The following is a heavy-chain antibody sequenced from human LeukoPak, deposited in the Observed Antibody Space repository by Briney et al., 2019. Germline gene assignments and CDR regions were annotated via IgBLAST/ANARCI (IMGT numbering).Heavy chain of an antibody. V-gene: IGHV3-23*01. CDR1: GFTFSDYA. CDR2: ISGSGGST. D-gene: IGHD2-2*01. Sequence: GGSLRLSCAASGFTFSDYAMSWVRQAPGKGLEWVSAISGSGGSTHYADSVKGRFTISRDNSKNTLYLQMNSLRAEDTAVYYCATVFSSSNEFFDYWGQGALVTVSS. J-gene: IGHJ4*02. CDR3: ATVFSSSNEFFDY.